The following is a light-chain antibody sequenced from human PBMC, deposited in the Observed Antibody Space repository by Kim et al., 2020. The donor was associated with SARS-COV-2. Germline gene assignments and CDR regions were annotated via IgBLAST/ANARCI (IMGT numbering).Light chain of an antibody. V-gene: IGKV4-1*01. Sequence: DIVMTQSPDSLAVSLDERATINCKSSQSVLYSSNNKNYLTWYQQKPGQPPKLLIYWASTRESGVPDRFSGSGSGTDFTLTINSLQAEDVAVYYCQQCYSVPYTFGQGTKLEI. CDR3: QQCYSVPYT. J-gene: IGKJ2*01. CDR2: WAS. CDR1: QSVLYSSNNKNY.